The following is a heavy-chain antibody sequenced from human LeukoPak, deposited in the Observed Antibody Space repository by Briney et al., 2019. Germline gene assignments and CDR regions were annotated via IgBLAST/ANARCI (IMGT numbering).Heavy chain of an antibody. J-gene: IGHJ3*02. D-gene: IGHD5-12*01. V-gene: IGHV3-7*01. CDR1: GFTFSTSW. Sequence: GGSLRLSCAASGFTFSTSWMTWVRQAPGKGLEWVANIKEDGSKKNYVDSVKGRFTISRDNAKNSLYLQINSLRAEDTAVYYCARDSAYNAFDIWGQGTMVTVSS. CDR2: IKEDGSKK. CDR3: ARDSAYNAFDI.